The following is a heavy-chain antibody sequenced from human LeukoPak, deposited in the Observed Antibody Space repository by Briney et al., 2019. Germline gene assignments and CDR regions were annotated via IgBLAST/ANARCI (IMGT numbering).Heavy chain of an antibody. CDR2: INHSGST. CDR3: ARGLLVRGRFDP. V-gene: IGHV4-34*01. Sequence: SETLSLTCAVYGGSFSGYYWSWIHQPPGKGLEWIGEINHSGSTNYNPSLKSRVTISVDTSKNQFSLKLSSVTAADTAVYYCARGLLVRGRFDPWGQGTLVTVSS. J-gene: IGHJ5*02. D-gene: IGHD3-10*01. CDR1: GGSFSGYY.